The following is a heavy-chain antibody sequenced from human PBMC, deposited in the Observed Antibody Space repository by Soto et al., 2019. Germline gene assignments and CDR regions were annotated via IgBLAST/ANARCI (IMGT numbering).Heavy chain of an antibody. J-gene: IGHJ4*02. V-gene: IGHV4-30-2*01. CDR1: GGSISSSGYS. CDR3: SRREIKGPIDY. Sequence: SETLSLTCAVSGGSISSSGYSWSWIRQPPGKGLEWIGYIYHSGSTYYNPSLKSRVTISVDRSKNQFSLKLTSVTAADTAVYYCSRREIKGPIDYWGQGTLVPVSS. CDR2: IYHSGST. D-gene: IGHD1-26*01.